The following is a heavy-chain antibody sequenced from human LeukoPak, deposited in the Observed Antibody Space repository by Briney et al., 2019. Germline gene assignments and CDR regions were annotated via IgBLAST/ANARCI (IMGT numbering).Heavy chain of an antibody. CDR3: AGTDVGY. J-gene: IGHJ4*02. V-gene: IGHV3-48*03. CDR1: GFTFSSYE. Sequence: HPGGSLRLSCAASGFTFSSYEMNWVRQAPGKGLEWVSYISSSASMIYYADSVKGRFTISRDNAKDSLYLQMNSLRAEDTAVYYCAGTDVGYWGQGTLVTVSS. CDR2: ISSSASMI.